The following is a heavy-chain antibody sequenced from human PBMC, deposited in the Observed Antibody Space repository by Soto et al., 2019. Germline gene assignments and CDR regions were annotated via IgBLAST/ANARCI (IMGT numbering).Heavy chain of an antibody. CDR1: GFTFSSYG. Sequence: GGSLRLSCAASGFTFSSYGMHWVRQAPGKGLEWVAVIWYDGSNKYYADSVKGRFTISRDNSKNTLYLQMNSLRAEDTAVYYCARLYCSSTSCYTTLMDVWGQGTTDTVSS. V-gene: IGHV3-33*01. J-gene: IGHJ6*02. D-gene: IGHD2-2*02. CDR3: ARLYCSSTSCYTTLMDV. CDR2: IWYDGSNK.